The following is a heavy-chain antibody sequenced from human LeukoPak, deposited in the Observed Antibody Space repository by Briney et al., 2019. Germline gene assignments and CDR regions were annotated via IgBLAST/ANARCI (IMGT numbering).Heavy chain of an antibody. CDR1: GFTFSDYY. CDR2: ISKGGRTI. J-gene: IGHJ5*02. D-gene: IGHD1-14*01. CDR3: TITEDNWFDP. Sequence: PGGSLRLSCAASGFTFSDYYMSWIRQAPGKGLEWVSYISKGGRTIFYADSVKGRFTISRDNAKNSLFLQMDSLRAEDTAVYYCTITEDNWFDPWGQGTLVTVSS. V-gene: IGHV3-11*04.